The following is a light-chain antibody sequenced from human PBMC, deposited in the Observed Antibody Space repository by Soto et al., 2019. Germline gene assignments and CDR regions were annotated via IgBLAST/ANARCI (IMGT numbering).Light chain of an antibody. Sequence: QSALTQPASVSGSPGQSITISCTGTSNDVGSYNYVSWYQHHPGKAPKLMIYDVSNRPSGVSNRFSGSKSGNTASLTISGLQAEDEADYYCSSYTSSNTVVFGGGTKLTVL. CDR1: SNDVGSYNY. CDR2: DVS. CDR3: SSYTSSNTVV. V-gene: IGLV2-14*03. J-gene: IGLJ2*01.